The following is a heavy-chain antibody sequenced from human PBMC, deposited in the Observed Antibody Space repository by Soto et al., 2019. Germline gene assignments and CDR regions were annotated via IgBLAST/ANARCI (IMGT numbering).Heavy chain of an antibody. CDR3: AREVGGCFGDDCYRWFDP. CDR2: VQLNVHT. CDR1: GDSVSSGDHY. V-gene: IGHV4-30-4*01. J-gene: IGHJ5*02. D-gene: IGHD2-21*02. Sequence: QVQLQESGPRLVKPSETLSLTCSVSGDSVSSGDHYWSWVRQSPGKALEWIGYVQLNVHTYYNPSLRRPVIISVDTSKNHFSLRLTSVTAADSGVYYCAREVGGCFGDDCYRWFDPWGQGTLVTVSS.